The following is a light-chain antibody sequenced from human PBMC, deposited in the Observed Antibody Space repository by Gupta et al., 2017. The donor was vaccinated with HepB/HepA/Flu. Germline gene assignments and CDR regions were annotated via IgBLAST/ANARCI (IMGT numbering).Light chain of an antibody. V-gene: IGKV3-11*01. CDR1: QSVITY. J-gene: IGKJ4*01. CDR3: QQRSNWPLT. Sequence: VWTQSLATLASSPGERATRSCRYSQSVITYLAWYQQKPGQAPRLLIYDASNRATGIPARFSGSGSGTDFTLTISSLEAEDVAVYYCQQRSNWPLTFGGGTKVEIK. CDR2: DAS.